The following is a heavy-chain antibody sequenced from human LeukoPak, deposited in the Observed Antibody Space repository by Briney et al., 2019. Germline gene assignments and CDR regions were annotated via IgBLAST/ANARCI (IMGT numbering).Heavy chain of an antibody. J-gene: IGHJ6*02. V-gene: IGHV3-48*02. CDR3: ARDYSSSESFFGYYYGMDV. CDR1: GFTFSSYS. D-gene: IGHD2-2*01. Sequence: GGSLRLSCAASGFTFSSYSMNWVRQAPGKGLEWISYISGSSKIIHWAESLKGRFTISRDNAKNSLYLQMNSLRDEDTAVYYCARDYSSSESFFGYYYGMDVWGQGTTVTVSS. CDR2: ISGSSKII.